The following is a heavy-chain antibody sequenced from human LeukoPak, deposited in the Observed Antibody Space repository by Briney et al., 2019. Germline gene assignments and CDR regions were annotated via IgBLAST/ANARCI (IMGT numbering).Heavy chain of an antibody. J-gene: IGHJ6*04. Sequence: TGGSLRLSCAASGFDFNNYNMNWVRQAPGKGLEWVSSITSSGTYIYYADSVKGRFTISRDNAKNSLYLQMNSLRAEDTAVYYCARDPMSVTMVRGTDEDVWGKGTTVTISS. CDR1: GFDFNNYN. CDR2: ITSSGTYI. CDR3: ARDPMSVTMVRGTDEDV. V-gene: IGHV3-21*01. D-gene: IGHD3-10*01.